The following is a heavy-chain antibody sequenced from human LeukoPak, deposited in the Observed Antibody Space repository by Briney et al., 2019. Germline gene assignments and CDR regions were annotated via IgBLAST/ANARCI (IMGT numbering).Heavy chain of an antibody. Sequence: GGSLRLSCAASGFTFSRYGMHWVRQAPGKGLEWVAVIWYDGSNKYYADSVKGRFTISRDNSKNTLYLQMNTLRAEDTAVYYCARARSYCSSTSCYDLLASWFDPWGQGTLVTVSS. CDR2: IWYDGSNK. CDR3: ARARSYCSSTSCYDLLASWFDP. D-gene: IGHD2-2*01. CDR1: GFTFSRYG. V-gene: IGHV3-33*01. J-gene: IGHJ5*02.